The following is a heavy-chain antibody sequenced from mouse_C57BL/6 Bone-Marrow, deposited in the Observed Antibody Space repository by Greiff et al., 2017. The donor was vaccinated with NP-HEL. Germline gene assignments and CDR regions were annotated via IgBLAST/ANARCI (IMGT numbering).Heavy chain of an antibody. CDR2: ISSGGSYT. Sequence: EVMLVESGGDLVKPGGSLKLSCAASGFTFSSYGMSWVRQTPDKRLEWVATISSGGSYTYYPDRVKGRFTISRDNAKNTLYLQMSSLKSEDTAMYYCARGYGIPFAYWGQGTLVTVSA. CDR1: GFTFSSYG. D-gene: IGHD2-1*01. V-gene: IGHV5-6*02. CDR3: ARGYGIPFAY. J-gene: IGHJ3*01.